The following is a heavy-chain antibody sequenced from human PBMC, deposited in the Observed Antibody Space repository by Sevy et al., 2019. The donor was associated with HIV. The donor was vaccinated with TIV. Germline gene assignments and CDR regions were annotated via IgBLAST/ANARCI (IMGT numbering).Heavy chain of an antibody. Sequence: ASVKVSCKASGYTFTGYYMHWERQAPGQGLEWMGWINPNSDGTNYAQKFQGRVTMTRDTSISTAYMELSRLRSDDTAVYYCARGERTYFDYWGQGTLVTVSS. D-gene: IGHD1-26*01. CDR3: ARGERTYFDY. J-gene: IGHJ4*02. V-gene: IGHV1-2*02. CDR2: INPNSDGT. CDR1: GYTFTGYY.